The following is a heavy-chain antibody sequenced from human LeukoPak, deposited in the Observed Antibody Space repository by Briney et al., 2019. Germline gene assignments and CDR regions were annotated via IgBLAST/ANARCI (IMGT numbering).Heavy chain of an antibody. J-gene: IGHJ6*02. CDR2: VYQSGST. V-gene: IGHV4-4*02. CDR3: ARAPLYGSGSYYSYYYYYGMDV. D-gene: IGHD3-10*01. CDR1: GGSIGSSNW. Sequence: SETLSLTCAVSGGSIGSSNWWSWVRQPPGKGLEWIGEVYQSGSTNYNPSLKNRVTISVDKSKNQFSLKLSSVTATDTAVYYCARAPLYGSGSYYSYYYYYGMDVWGQGTTVTVSS.